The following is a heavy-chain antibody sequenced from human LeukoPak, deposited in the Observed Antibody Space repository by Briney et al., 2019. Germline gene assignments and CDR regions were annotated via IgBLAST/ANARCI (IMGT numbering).Heavy chain of an antibody. CDR1: GFTFSSYA. J-gene: IGHJ4*02. V-gene: IGHV3-64*01. CDR3: ASELPSSSWYDY. D-gene: IGHD6-13*01. Sequence: GGSLRLSCAAPGFTFSSYAMHWVRQAPGKGLEYVSAISSNGGSTYYANSVKGRFTISRDNAKNSLYLQMNSLRAEDTAVYYCASELPSSSWYDYWGQGTLVTVSS. CDR2: ISSNGGST.